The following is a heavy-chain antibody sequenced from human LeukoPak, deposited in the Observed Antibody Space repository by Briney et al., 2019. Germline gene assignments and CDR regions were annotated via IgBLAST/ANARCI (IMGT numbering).Heavy chain of an antibody. CDR1: GGSISSGSYY. D-gene: IGHD2-2*01. CDR2: INHSGST. CDR3: ARHCSSTSCLYAFDI. V-gene: IGHV4-39*01. Sequence: SETLSLTCTVSGGSISSGSYYWSWIRQPPGKGLEWIGEINHSGSTNYNPSLKSRVTISVDTSKNQFSLKLSSVTAADTAVYYCARHCSSTSCLYAFDIWGQGTMVTVSS. J-gene: IGHJ3*02.